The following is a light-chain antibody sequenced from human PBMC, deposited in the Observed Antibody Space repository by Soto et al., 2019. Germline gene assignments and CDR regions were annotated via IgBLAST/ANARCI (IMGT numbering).Light chain of an antibody. CDR2: DVS. Sequence: EILLTQSPDTLSSSPGERATLSCRASQSVTTYLAWYQQKPGQAPRLLIYDVSNRATGIPARFSGSGSGTDFTLTIRSLEPEDVAIYYCQQRSNWPWTFGQGTKVEIK. CDR1: QSVTTY. CDR3: QQRSNWPWT. V-gene: IGKV3-11*01. J-gene: IGKJ1*01.